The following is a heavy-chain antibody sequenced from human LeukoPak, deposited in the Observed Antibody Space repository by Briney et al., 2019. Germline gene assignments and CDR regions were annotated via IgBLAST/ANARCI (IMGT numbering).Heavy chain of an antibody. D-gene: IGHD3-10*01. Sequence: GASVKVSCKASGGTFSSYAISWVRQAPGQGLEWMGGIIPIFGTANYAQKFQGRVTITADESTSTAYMELSSLRSEDTAVYYCARDTMVRGEGAFDIWGQGTMVTVSS. CDR2: IIPIFGTA. CDR3: ARDTMVRGEGAFDI. V-gene: IGHV1-69*01. CDR1: GGTFSSYA. J-gene: IGHJ3*02.